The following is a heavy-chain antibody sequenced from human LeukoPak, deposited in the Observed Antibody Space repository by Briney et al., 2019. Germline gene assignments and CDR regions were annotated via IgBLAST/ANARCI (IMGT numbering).Heavy chain of an antibody. CDR1: GFTFSRYW. CDR3: AKCDNYYDSSGQGGVDY. D-gene: IGHD3-22*01. CDR2: IKEDGSEK. Sequence: GGSLRLSCAASGFTFSRYWMSWVRQAPGKGLEWVACIKEDGSEKYYVDSVKGRFTMSRDNAKNSLYLQMNSLTAEDTAIYYCAKCDNYYDSSGQGGVDYWGQGTLVTVSS. J-gene: IGHJ4*02. V-gene: IGHV3-7*03.